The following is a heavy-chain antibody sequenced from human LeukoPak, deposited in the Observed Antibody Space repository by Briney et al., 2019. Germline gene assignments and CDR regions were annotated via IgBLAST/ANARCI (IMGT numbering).Heavy chain of an antibody. CDR2: IKPDGSDK. Sequence: GGSLRLSCVASGFTLSSHWMTWVRQAPGKGLEWVANIKPDGSDKYYVDSVKGRFTMSRDNARNLLYLQMDSLRAEDTAVYYCARLKGSTSVFDYWGQGTLVTVSS. CDR1: GFTLSSHW. J-gene: IGHJ4*02. V-gene: IGHV3-7*03. CDR3: ARLKGSTSVFDY. D-gene: IGHD2-2*01.